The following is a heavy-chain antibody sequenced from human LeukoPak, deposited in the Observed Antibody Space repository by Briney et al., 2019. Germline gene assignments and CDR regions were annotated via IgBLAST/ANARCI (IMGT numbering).Heavy chain of an antibody. CDR2: ISGGGGST. CDR3: AKDPSSGWTRGNWFDL. Sequence: PGGSLRLSCAASGFTFSSYSMNWVRQAPGKGLEWVSAISGGGGSTYYADSVKGRFTISRDNSKNTLYLQMNCLRAEDTAVYYCAKDPSSGWTRGNWFDLWGQGTLVIVSS. V-gene: IGHV3-23*01. CDR1: GFTFSSYS. D-gene: IGHD3-22*01. J-gene: IGHJ5*02.